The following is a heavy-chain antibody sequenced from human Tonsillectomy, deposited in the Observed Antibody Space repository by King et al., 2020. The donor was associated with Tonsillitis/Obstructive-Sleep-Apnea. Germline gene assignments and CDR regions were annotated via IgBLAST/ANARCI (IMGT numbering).Heavy chain of an antibody. CDR2: TYYRSKWYN. Sequence: VQLQQSGPGLVKPSQTLSLTCAISGDSVSSNSAAWNWIRQSPSRGLEWLGRTYYRSKWYNDYAVSIKSRIIINSDTSKNQFSLQLISVTPEDTAVYYCARDRLWQTRKSSFDYWGQGTLVTVSS. J-gene: IGHJ4*02. CDR1: GDSVSSNSAA. D-gene: IGHD4-11*01. CDR3: ARDRLWQTRKSSFDY. V-gene: IGHV6-1*01.